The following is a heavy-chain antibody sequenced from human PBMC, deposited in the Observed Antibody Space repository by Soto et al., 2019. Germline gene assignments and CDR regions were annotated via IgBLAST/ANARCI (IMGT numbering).Heavy chain of an antibody. J-gene: IGHJ4*02. D-gene: IGHD3-10*01. CDR1: GGSISSGGYY. CDR2: IYYSGST. V-gene: IGHV4-31*03. Sequence: SETLSLTCTVSGGSISSGGYYWSWIRQHPGKGLEWIGYIYYSGSTYYNPSLKSRVTISVDTSKNQFSLKLSSVTAADTAVYYCARDAGVNYYGSGSYYGGRGKFYYFDYWGQGTLVTVSS. CDR3: ARDAGVNYYGSGSYYGGRGKFYYFDY.